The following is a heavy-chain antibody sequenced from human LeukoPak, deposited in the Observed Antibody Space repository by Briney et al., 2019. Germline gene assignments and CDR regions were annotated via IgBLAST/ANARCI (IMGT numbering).Heavy chain of an antibody. J-gene: IGHJ5*02. CDR1: GGSISSSSYY. CDR2: LYFTGST. D-gene: IGHD2-15*01. V-gene: IGHV4-39*07. Sequence: SETLSLTCTVSGGSISSSSYYWGWIRQPPGKGLEWIGSLYFTGSTYYNPSLKSRVTISVDTSKNQFSLKLSSVTAADTAVYYCARDLHGYCSAGSCYSGGWFDPWGQGTLVTVSS. CDR3: ARDLHGYCSAGSCYSGGWFDP.